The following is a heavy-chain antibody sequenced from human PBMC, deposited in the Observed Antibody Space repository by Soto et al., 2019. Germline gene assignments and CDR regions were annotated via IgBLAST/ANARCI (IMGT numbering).Heavy chain of an antibody. CDR3: ARDQVDNYGGPDY. V-gene: IGHV1-69*01. CDR1: GGTFNNYV. CDR2: IIPIFGTP. J-gene: IGHJ4*02. Sequence: QVQLVQSGAEVKKPGSSVKVSCRASGGTFNNYVINWVRQAPGQGLEWMAGIIPIFGTPNYAQKFQGRVTITADESTSTAYMELSSLRSEDTAVYYCARDQVDNYGGPDYWGQGTLVTVSS. D-gene: IGHD4-17*01.